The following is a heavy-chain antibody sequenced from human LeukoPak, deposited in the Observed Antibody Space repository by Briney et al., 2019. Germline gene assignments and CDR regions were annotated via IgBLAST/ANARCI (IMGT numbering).Heavy chain of an antibody. CDR3: ARDYYMDV. J-gene: IGHJ6*03. CDR1: GGSISSYY. V-gene: IGHV4-59*01. CDR2: IYYSGST. Sequence: SSETLSLTCTVSGGSISSYYWSWIRQPPGKGLEWIGYIYYSGSTNYNPSLKSRVTILVDTSKNQISLKLSSVTAADTAVYYCARDYYMDVWGKGTTVTVSS.